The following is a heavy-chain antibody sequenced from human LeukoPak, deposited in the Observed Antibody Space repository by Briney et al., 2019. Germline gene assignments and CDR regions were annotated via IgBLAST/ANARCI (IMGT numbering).Heavy chain of an antibody. Sequence: GGSLRLSCAASGFTFSNYWMHWVRQAPGKGLVWVSRIKGDGSHTIYADSVKGRFTISRDNAKSTLYLQVNSLRAEDTGVYYCARETSVARPDYWGQGTLVTVSS. CDR1: GFTFSNYW. D-gene: IGHD2-15*01. CDR2: IKGDGSHT. CDR3: ARETSVARPDY. J-gene: IGHJ4*02. V-gene: IGHV3-74*01.